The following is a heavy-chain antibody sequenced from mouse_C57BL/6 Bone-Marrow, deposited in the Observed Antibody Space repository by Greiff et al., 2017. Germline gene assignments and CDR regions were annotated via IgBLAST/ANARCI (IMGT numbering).Heavy chain of an antibody. J-gene: IGHJ2*01. V-gene: IGHV5-6*01. CDR1: GFTFSSYG. D-gene: IGHD2-4*01. Sequence: EVHLVESGGDLVKPGGSLKLSCAASGFTFSSYGMPWVRQTPDKRLEWVATISSGGSYTYYPHSVKGRSTISRDNAKNTLYLQMSSLKSEDTAKYYCARRMITTFDYWGQGTTLTVSS. CDR3: ARRMITTFDY. CDR2: ISSGGSYT.